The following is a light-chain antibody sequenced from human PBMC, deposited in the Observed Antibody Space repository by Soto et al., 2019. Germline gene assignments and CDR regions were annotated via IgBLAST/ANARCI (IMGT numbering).Light chain of an antibody. V-gene: IGLV2-11*01. J-gene: IGLJ2*01. CDR1: SSDVGGYNY. CDR2: DVS. CDR3: CSYAGSYTFDVV. Sequence: QSALTQPRSVSGSPGQSVTISCTGTSSDVGGYNYVSWYQQHPGKAPKLMIYDVSKRPSGVPDRFSGSKSGNTASLTISGLKAEDEAAYYCCSYAGSYTFDVVFGGGTKLTVL.